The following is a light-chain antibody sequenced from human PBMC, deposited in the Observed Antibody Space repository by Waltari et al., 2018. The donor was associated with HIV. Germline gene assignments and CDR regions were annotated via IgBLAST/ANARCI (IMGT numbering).Light chain of an antibody. CDR1: SNDIGPYNY. CDR2: EVN. Sequence: QSALTQPPAASGSPGPSVTIPCTGTSNDIGPYNYVSWYQQHPDKAPRLLIYEVNKRPSGVPGRFSGSKSGNTASLTVSGLQAEDEADYYCSSYAGSGNLLLFGGGTKVTVL. J-gene: IGLJ6*01. V-gene: IGLV2-8*01. CDR3: SSYAGSGNLLL.